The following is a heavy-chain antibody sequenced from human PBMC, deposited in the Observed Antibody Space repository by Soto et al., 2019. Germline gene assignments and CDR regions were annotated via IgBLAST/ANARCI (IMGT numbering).Heavy chain of an antibody. CDR2: IIPILNIA. J-gene: IGHJ5*02. Sequence: QVQLVQSGAEVKKPGSSVKVSCKASGGTFSSYPISWVRQAPGQGLEWMGRIIPILNIANYAQKFQGRVTFTADKSTNTAYMELGSLRSEDTAVYYCARTRAATDSLYWFDPWGQGTLVTVSS. CDR1: GGTFSSYP. V-gene: IGHV1-69*02. D-gene: IGHD2-21*01. CDR3: ARTRAATDSLYWFDP.